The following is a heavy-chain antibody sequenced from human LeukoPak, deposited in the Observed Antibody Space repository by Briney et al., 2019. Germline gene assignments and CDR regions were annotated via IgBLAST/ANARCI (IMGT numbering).Heavy chain of an antibody. CDR2: ISGSGGST. J-gene: IGHJ6*02. D-gene: IGHD3-10*01. Sequence: GGSLRLSCAASGFTSSSYAMSWVRQAPGKGLEWVSAISGSGGSTYYADSVKGRFTISRDNSKNTLYLQMNSLRAEDTAVYYCAKVRGSGGSLGYYYGMDVWGQGTTVTVSS. V-gene: IGHV3-23*01. CDR1: GFTSSSYA. CDR3: AKVRGSGGSLGYYYGMDV.